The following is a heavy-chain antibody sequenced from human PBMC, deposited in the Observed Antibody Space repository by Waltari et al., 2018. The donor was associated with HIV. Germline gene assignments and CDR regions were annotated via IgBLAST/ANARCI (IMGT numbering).Heavy chain of an antibody. J-gene: IGHJ4*02. CDR2: ISYDGSNK. V-gene: IGHV3-30*18. Sequence: QVQLVESGGGVVQPGRSLRLSCAASGFPFSSYGMHWVRQAPGKWLEWVAVISYDGSNKYYADAVKGRFTISRDNSKNTLDLQMNSLRAEDTAVYYCAKDKGGVTYIFDYWGQGTLVTVSS. CDR3: AKDKGGVTYIFDY. CDR1: GFPFSSYG. D-gene: IGHD1-1*01.